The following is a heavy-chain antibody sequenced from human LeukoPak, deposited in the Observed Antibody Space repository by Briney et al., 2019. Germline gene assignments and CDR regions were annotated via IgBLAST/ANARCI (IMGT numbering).Heavy chain of an antibody. CDR3: ARARTTVIQSYYYGMDV. CDR2: IIGDGSLI. V-gene: IGHV3-74*01. Sequence: GGSLRLSCAASGFTFSRSWMHWVRQVPGKGLVWVSCIIGDGSLIHYADSVKGRFTVSRDNAKNTLYLQMNSLRAEDTAVYYCARARTTVIQSYYYGMDVWGQGTTVTVSS. D-gene: IGHD4-17*01. J-gene: IGHJ6*02. CDR1: GFTFSRSW.